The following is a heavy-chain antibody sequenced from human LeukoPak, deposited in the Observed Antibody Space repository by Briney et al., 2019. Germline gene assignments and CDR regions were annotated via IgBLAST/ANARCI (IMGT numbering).Heavy chain of an antibody. J-gene: IGHJ4*02. CDR1: GFTFSSSG. D-gene: IGHD4-17*01. V-gene: IGHV3-30*02. CDR2: IRYDGSNK. Sequence: GGSLRLSCAASGFTFSSSGMHWVRQAPGKGLEGVAFIRYDGSNKYYADSVKGRFTISRDNSKNTLYLQMNSLRAEDTAVYYCAKDIRVDYGDLFDYWGQGTLVTVSS. CDR3: AKDIRVDYGDLFDY.